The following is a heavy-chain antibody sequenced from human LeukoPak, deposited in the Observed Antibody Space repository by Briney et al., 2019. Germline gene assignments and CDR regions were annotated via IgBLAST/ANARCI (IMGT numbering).Heavy chain of an antibody. CDR1: GFIFSSYA. D-gene: IGHD3-9*01. Sequence: GGSLRLSCAASGFIFSSYAMHWVRQAPGKGLEWVALISFDGSNKYYADSVKGRFTISRDNSKNTLYLQMNSLRPEDTAVYYCAKDEEYYDILTGYPILDSWGQGTLVTVSS. CDR3: AKDEEYYDILTGYPILDS. V-gene: IGHV3-30*18. CDR2: ISFDGSNK. J-gene: IGHJ4*02.